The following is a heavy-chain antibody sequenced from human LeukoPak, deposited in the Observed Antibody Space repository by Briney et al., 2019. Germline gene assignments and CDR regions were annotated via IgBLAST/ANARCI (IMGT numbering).Heavy chain of an antibody. V-gene: IGHV3-48*03. CDR3: ARGPSSPDY. CDR1: GFTFSTYE. D-gene: IGHD2-2*01. CDR2: ISTSGGTM. Sequence: PGGSLRLSCAASGFTFSTYEMNWVRQAPGKGLEWVSYISTSGGTMYYADSVKGRFTICRDNAKNSLYLQMNSLRAEDTAVYYCARGPSSPDYWGQGTLVTVSS. J-gene: IGHJ4*02.